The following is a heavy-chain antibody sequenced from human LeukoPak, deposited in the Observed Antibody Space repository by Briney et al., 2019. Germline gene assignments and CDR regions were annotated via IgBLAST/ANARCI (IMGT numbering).Heavy chain of an antibody. CDR3: ARDHIDGFNPNNWFDP. D-gene: IGHD5-24*01. Sequence: SETLSLTCTVSGDSISKDYYCWAWIRQPPGKGLEWIGTIYNNANTYYNPPLESRVTMSVDPSKNQISLTLTSVTAADTAVYYCARDHIDGFNPNNWFDPWGQGTLVTVSS. CDR1: GDSISKDYYC. V-gene: IGHV4-39*07. CDR2: IYNNANT. J-gene: IGHJ5*02.